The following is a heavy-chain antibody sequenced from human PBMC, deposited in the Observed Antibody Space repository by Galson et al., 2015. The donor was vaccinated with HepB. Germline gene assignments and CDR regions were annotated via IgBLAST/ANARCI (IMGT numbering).Heavy chain of an antibody. D-gene: IGHD3-16*02. V-gene: IGHV3-48*01. Sequence: SLRLSCAASGFTFSAYSMNWVRQAPGKGLEWVSYISSNSDTIYSADSVKGRFTISRDNARNSLYLQMNSLRAEDTAVYYCARYRPTDHNWFDPWGQGTLVTVSS. CDR3: ARYRPTDHNWFDP. CDR2: ISSNSDTI. J-gene: IGHJ5*02. CDR1: GFTFSAYS.